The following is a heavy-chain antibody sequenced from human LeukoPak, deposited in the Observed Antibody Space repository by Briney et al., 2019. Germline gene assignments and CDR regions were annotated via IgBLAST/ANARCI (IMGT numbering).Heavy chain of an antibody. CDR1: GGTITSYC. J-gene: IGHJ4*02. D-gene: IGHD3-3*01. V-gene: IGHV4-4*09. CDR3: ARSYTIFDHSFDH. Sequence: SETLSLTCNVSGGTITSYCWSWIRQPPGKGLEWIGYIYPSGSTDYNPSLKSRVTMSVATSKNQFSLRLTSVTAADTAVYYCARSYTIFDHSFDHWGQGTLVTVSS. CDR2: IYPSGST.